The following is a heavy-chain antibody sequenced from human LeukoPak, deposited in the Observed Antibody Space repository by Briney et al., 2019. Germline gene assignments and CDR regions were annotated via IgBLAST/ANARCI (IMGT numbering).Heavy chain of an antibody. D-gene: IGHD5-18*01. CDR1: GYTFTDYY. V-gene: IGHV1-2*02. CDR3: ARGGEWNTPMVIDY. J-gene: IGHJ4*02. Sequence: ASVKVSCKTSGYTFTDYYLHWVRQAPGQGLEWMGWINPNSGGPNYAQKFQGRVTMTRDTSISTAYMELSRLRSDDTAVYYCARGGEWNTPMVIDYWGQGTLVTVSS. CDR2: INPNSGGP.